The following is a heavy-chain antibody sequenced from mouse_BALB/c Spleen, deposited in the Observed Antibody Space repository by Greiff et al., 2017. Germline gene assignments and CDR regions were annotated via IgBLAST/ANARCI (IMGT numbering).Heavy chain of an antibody. CDR1: GFTFSDFY. CDR3: ARESNGNYVDWYFDV. J-gene: IGHJ1*01. V-gene: IGHV7-1*02. CDR2: SRNKANDYTT. Sequence: EVMLVESGGGLVQPGGSLRLSCATSGFTFSDFYMEWVRQPPGKRLEWIAASRNKANDYTTEYSASVKGRFIVSRDTSQSILYLQMNALRAEDTAIYYCARESNGNYVDWYFDVWGAGTTVTVSS. D-gene: IGHD2-1*01.